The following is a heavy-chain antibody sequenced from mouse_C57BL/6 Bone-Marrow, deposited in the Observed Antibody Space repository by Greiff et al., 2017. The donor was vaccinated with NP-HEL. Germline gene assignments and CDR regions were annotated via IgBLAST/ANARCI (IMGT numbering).Heavy chain of an antibody. CDR3: ASSLFITTVEMGYYYAMDY. V-gene: IGHV1-62-3*01. CDR1: GYTFTSYW. Sequence: QVQLQQPGAELVKPGASVKLSCKASGYTFTSYWMHWVKQRPGRGLEWIGRIDPNSGGTKYNEKFKSKATLTVDKSSSTAYMQLSSLTSEDSAVYYYASSLFITTVEMGYYYAMDYWGQGTSVTVSS. D-gene: IGHD1-1*01. CDR2: IDPNSGGT. J-gene: IGHJ4*01.